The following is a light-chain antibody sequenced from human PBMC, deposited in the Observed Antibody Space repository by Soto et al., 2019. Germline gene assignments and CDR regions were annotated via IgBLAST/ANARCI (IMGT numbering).Light chain of an antibody. J-gene: IGKJ2*01. Sequence: DVPMTQSPSSLSASLGDRVTITCRASQSIGTNLNWYLQKPGKAPPLLIHAASSLQTGVPSRFSSSGSRKDSTLTISRLQAEDFASFYWQQSVRTPPTFGQGTKLAIK. V-gene: IGKV1-39*01. CDR3: QQSVRTPPT. CDR1: QSIGTN. CDR2: AAS.